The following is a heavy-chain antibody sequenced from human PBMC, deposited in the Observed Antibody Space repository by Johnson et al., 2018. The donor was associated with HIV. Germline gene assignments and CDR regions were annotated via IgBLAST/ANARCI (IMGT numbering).Heavy chain of an antibody. V-gene: IGHV3-9*01. CDR3: AKDRVRYTSGVDAFDL. J-gene: IGHJ3*01. CDR1: GFTFSSYA. D-gene: IGHD5-12*01. CDR2: ISWNSGSI. Sequence: EVQLVESGGGLVQPGGSLRLSCAASGFTFSSYAMHWVRQAPGKGLEWVSGISWNSGSIAYADSVRGRFTISIDNAENSLYLQMNSLRAEDTALYSCAKDRVRYTSGVDAFDLWGQGTMGTVSS.